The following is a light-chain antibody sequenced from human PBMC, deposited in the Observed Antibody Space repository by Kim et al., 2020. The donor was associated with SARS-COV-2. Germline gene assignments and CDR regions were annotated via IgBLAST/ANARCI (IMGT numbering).Light chain of an antibody. J-gene: IGKJ1*01. CDR1: QSVLYSSNNENY. V-gene: IGKV4-1*01. CDR2: WAS. CDR3: QQYHSATRT. Sequence: DIVMTQSPDSLAVSLGERATINCKSSQSVLYSSNNENYLAWYQQKPGQPPKLLIYWASTRESGVPDRFSGSGSGTDFTLTISSLQAEDVAVYYCQQYHSATRTFGQGTKVDIK.